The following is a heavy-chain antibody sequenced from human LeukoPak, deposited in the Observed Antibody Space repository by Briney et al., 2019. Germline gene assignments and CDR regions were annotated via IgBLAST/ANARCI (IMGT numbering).Heavy chain of an antibody. CDR1: GGSFSGYY. V-gene: IGHV4-34*01. D-gene: IGHD6-19*01. Sequence: SETLSLTCAVYGGSFSGYYWSWIRQPPGEGLEWIGEINHSGSTNYNPSLKSRVTISVDTSKNQFSLKLSSVTAADTAVYYCAHGGYSSGWYGELVDYWGQGTLVTVSS. J-gene: IGHJ4*02. CDR2: INHSGST. CDR3: AHGGYSSGWYGELVDY.